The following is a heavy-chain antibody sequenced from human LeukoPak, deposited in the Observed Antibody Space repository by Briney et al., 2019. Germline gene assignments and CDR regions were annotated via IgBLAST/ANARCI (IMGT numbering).Heavy chain of an antibody. CDR3: ARQIVVVPDTDAFDI. Sequence: ASVKVSCKASGYTFTGYYMHWVRQAPGQGLEWMGWINPNSGGTSYAQKFQGWVTMTRDTSISTAYMELSRLRSDDTAVYYCARQIVVVPDTDAFDIWGQGTMVTVSS. J-gene: IGHJ3*02. CDR1: GYTFTGYY. CDR2: INPNSGGT. D-gene: IGHD2-2*01. V-gene: IGHV1-2*04.